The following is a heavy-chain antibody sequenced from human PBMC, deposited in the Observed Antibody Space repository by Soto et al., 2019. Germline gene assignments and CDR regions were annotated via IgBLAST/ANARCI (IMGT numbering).Heavy chain of an antibody. J-gene: IGHJ4*02. Sequence: GGSLRLSCAASGFTFSIYAMNWVRQAPGKGLEWVSVISGSGGNTYYADSVKGRFTISRDNSKNTLFLQMNSLRAEDTAIYYCAKGQSNTVSVRTSFDCWGQGTLVTVSS. V-gene: IGHV3-23*01. CDR2: ISGSGGNT. D-gene: IGHD4-4*01. CDR3: AKGQSNTVSVRTSFDC. CDR1: GFTFSIYA.